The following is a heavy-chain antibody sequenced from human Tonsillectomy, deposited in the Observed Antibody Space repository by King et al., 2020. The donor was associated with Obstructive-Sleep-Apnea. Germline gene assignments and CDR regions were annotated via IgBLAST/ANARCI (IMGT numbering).Heavy chain of an antibody. V-gene: IGHV4-31*03. D-gene: IGHD1-1*01. J-gene: IGHJ4*02. CDR2: ISYSGST. Sequence: VPLQESGPGLVKPSQTLSLTCTVSGDSINSGGYYWSWIRQHPGKGLEWIGYISYSGSTFYNPSLKSRVTISVGTSKNRFSLKLSSVTAADTAVYYCAGKSPNWAFDSWGQGTLVTVSS. CDR3: AGKSPNWAFDS. CDR1: GDSINSGGYY.